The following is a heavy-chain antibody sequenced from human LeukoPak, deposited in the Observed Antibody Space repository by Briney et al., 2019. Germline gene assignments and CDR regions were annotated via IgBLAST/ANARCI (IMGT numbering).Heavy chain of an antibody. V-gene: IGHV1-18*01. D-gene: IGHD3-3*01. J-gene: IGHJ5*02. Sequence: ASVKVSCKASGYTFTSYGISWVRQAPGQGLEWMGWISAYNGNTNYAQKLQGRVTMTTDTSTSTAYMELRSLRSDDTAVYYCARDTRPYYDFWSGYSWFDPWGQGTLVTVSS. CDR2: ISAYNGNT. CDR1: GYTFTSYG. CDR3: ARDTRPYYDFWSGYSWFDP.